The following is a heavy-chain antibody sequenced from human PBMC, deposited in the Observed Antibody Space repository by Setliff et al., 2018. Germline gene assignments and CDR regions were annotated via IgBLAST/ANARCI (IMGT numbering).Heavy chain of an antibody. D-gene: IGHD2-2*01. J-gene: IGHJ4*02. Sequence: PGGSLRLSCEATGFTFSTFAIHWVRQAPGKGLEWLALIWFDGSNEYYEDSVKGRFTISRDNSKNTLYLQMNSLRAEDTAIYSCAKFSSVPGSRFFDYWGQGALVTVSS. CDR3: AKFSSVPGSRFFDY. CDR1: GFTFSTFA. CDR2: IWFDGSNE. V-gene: IGHV3-33*06.